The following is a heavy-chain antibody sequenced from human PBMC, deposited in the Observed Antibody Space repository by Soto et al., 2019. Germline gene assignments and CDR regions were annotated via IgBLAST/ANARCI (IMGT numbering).Heavy chain of an antibody. CDR2: ISAYNGNT. Sequence: ASVKVSCKASGYTFTSYAMHWVRQAPGQRLEWMGWISAYNGNTNYAQKLQGRVTMTTDTSTSTAYMELRSLRSDDTAVYYCARVKGSGYHNWFDPWGQGTLVTVSS. J-gene: IGHJ5*02. V-gene: IGHV1-18*01. D-gene: IGHD3-22*01. CDR1: GYTFTSYA. CDR3: ARVKGSGYHNWFDP.